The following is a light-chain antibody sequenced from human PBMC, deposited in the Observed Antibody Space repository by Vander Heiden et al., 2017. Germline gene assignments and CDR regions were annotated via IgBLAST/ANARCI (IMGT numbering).Light chain of an antibody. CDR1: SSDVGAYYY. CDR3: CSYTGRYSVI. J-gene: IGLJ2*01. V-gene: IGLV2-11*01. Sequence: SALTQPRSVPGSLGPSGTTSSPGTSSDVGAYYYVSWYQQHPGKAPKLVIYEVAERPAGVPDRFSGSKSGNMASLTISGLQAEDEGDYYCCSYTGRYSVIFGGGTKLAVL. CDR2: EVA.